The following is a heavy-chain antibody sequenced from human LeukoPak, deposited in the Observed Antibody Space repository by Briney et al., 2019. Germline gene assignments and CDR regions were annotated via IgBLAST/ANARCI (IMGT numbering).Heavy chain of an antibody. CDR1: GGTFSSYA. Sequence: SVKVSCKASGGTFSSYAIGWVRQAPGQGLEWMGGIIPIFGTANYAQKFQGRVTITTDESTSTAYMELSSLRSEDTAVYYCASLSTYYYDSSGYYYGPIGFDYWGQGTLVTVSS. CDR3: ASLSTYYYDSSGYYYGPIGFDY. V-gene: IGHV1-69*05. J-gene: IGHJ4*02. CDR2: IIPIFGTA. D-gene: IGHD3-22*01.